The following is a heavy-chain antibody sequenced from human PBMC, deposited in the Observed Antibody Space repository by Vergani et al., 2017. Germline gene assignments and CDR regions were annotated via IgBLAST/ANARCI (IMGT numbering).Heavy chain of an antibody. CDR2: IKQDGSEK. J-gene: IGHJ4*02. Sequence: EVQLVESGGGLVQPGGSLRLSCAASRFTFSTYWMSWVRQAPGKGLEWVANIKQDGSEKYYADSVKGRFTISRDNSKNTLYLQMNSLRAEDTAVYYCAKDYGGDYWGQGTLVTVSS. CDR3: AKDYGGDY. V-gene: IGHV3-7*01. D-gene: IGHD3-16*01. CDR1: RFTFSTYW.